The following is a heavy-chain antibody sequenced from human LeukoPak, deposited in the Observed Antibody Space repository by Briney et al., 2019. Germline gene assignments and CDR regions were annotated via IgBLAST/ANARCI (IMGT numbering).Heavy chain of an antibody. D-gene: IGHD1-26*01. V-gene: IGHV3-21*01. J-gene: IGHJ3*02. CDR1: GFRFSTYW. Sequence: GGSLRLSCEVSGFRFSTYWMTWVRQAPGKGLEWVSSITSSSRYIYYADSVKGRFTISRDNAKNSLYLQMNYLRAEDTAVYYCARDPSYRGFDAFDIWGQGTMVTVSS. CDR2: ITSSSRYI. CDR3: ARDPSYRGFDAFDI.